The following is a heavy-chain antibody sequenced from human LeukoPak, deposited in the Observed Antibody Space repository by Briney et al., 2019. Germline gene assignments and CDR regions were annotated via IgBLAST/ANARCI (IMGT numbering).Heavy chain of an antibody. CDR2: IYYSGST. J-gene: IGHJ4*02. V-gene: IGHV4-39*07. Sequence: PSETLSLTCTVSGGSISGSSYYWGWIRQPPGKGLEWIGSIYYSGSTCYNPSLKSRVTISVDTSKNQFSLKLSSVTAADTAVYYCARDRGDDYGDYYFDYWGQGTLVTVSS. CDR1: GGSISGSSYY. CDR3: ARDRGDDYGDYYFDY. D-gene: IGHD4-17*01.